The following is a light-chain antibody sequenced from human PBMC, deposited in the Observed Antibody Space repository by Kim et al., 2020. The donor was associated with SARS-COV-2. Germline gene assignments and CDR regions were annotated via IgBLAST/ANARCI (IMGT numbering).Light chain of an antibody. Sequence: SPGERATLSCRASQSVNRNYLAWYQQKPGQAPRRLISGASSRATGIPDRFSGSGSGTDFTLTISRLEPEDFAMYYCQQYATSPITFGQGTRLEIK. J-gene: IGKJ5*01. CDR1: QSVNRNY. CDR2: GAS. CDR3: QQYATSPIT. V-gene: IGKV3-20*01.